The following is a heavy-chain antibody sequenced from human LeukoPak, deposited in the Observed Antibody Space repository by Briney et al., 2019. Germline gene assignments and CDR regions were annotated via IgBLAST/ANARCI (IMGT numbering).Heavy chain of an antibody. CDR2: TYYRSKWYN. J-gene: IGHJ4*02. CDR1: GDSVSSNSAA. CDR3: ARVATYSGGSKYYFDY. Sequence: SQTLSLTCAISGDSVSSNSAAWNWIRQSPSRGLEWLGRTYYRSKWYNDYAVSVKSRITINPDTSKNQFSLQLNSVTPEDTAVYYCARVATYSGGSKYYFDYWGQGTLVTVSS. V-gene: IGHV6-1*01. D-gene: IGHD2-21*01.